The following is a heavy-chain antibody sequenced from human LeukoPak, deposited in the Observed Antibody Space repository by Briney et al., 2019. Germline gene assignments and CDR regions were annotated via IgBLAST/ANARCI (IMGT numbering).Heavy chain of an antibody. J-gene: IGHJ4*02. D-gene: IGHD6-25*01. V-gene: IGHV4-61*01. Sequence: SETLSLTCTVSGGSVSSGSYYSSWLRQPPGKGLEWIGYIYYSGSTNYNPSLKSRVTISVDTSKNQFSLKLSSVTAADTAVYYCARVAAREGHFDYWGQGTLVTVSS. CDR1: GGSVSSGSYY. CDR2: IYYSGST. CDR3: ARVAAREGHFDY.